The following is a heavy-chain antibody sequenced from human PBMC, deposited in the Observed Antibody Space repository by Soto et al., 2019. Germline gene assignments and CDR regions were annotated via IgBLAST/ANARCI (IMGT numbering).Heavy chain of an antibody. D-gene: IGHD3-22*01. V-gene: IGHV3-23*01. CDR1: GFSFNTYA. Sequence: GGSLILSCAASGFSFNTYAMSWVRQAPGKGLEWVSAISGSGGSTYYADSVKGRFTISRDNSENTVYLQMNSLRAEDTAVYYCAKGVNYYDSSGYYSYYYNGMDVWGQGTTVTVSS. J-gene: IGHJ6*02. CDR3: AKGVNYYDSSGYYSYYYNGMDV. CDR2: ISGSGGST.